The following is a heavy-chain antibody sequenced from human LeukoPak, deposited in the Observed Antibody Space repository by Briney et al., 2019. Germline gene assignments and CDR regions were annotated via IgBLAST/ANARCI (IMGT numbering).Heavy chain of an antibody. J-gene: IGHJ4*02. CDR1: GFTFSSYA. Sequence: PGGSLRLSCAASGFTFSSYAMSWVRQAPGKGLEWVSAISGSGGSTYYADSVKGRFTISRDNAKNTLYLQMNSLRVEDTAIYFCTKPLHDHDIYDSWGQGTLVTVSS. CDR2: ISGSGGST. CDR3: TKPLHDHDIYDS. D-gene: IGHD1-1*01. V-gene: IGHV3-23*01.